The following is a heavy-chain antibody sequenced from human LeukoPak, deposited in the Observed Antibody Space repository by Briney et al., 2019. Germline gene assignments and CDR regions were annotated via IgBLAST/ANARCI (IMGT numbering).Heavy chain of an antibody. J-gene: IGHJ4*02. CDR2: ISSSGSTI. Sequence: PGGSLRLSCAAPGFTFSSYGMHWVRQAPGKGLEWVSYISSSGSTIYYADSVKGRFTISRDNAKNSLYLQMNSLRAEDTAVYYCARDFGSMVASRYFDYWGQGTLVTVSS. D-gene: IGHD5-12*01. CDR3: ARDFGSMVASRYFDY. CDR1: GFTFSSYG. V-gene: IGHV3-48*04.